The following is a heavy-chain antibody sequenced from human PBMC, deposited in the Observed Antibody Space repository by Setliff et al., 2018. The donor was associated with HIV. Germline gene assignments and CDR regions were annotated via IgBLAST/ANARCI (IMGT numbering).Heavy chain of an antibody. Sequence: GGSLRLSCAASGFTFSSYSMNWVRQAPGKGLEWVSYISSSSSTIYYADSVKGRFTISRDNAKNSLFLQMNSLGAEDTAVYYCARESGVPGYYYYYYMDVWGKGTTVTVSS. J-gene: IGHJ6*03. CDR1: GFTFSSYS. CDR3: ARESGVPGYYYYYYMDV. CDR2: ISSSSSTI. V-gene: IGHV3-48*04. D-gene: IGHD3-3*01.